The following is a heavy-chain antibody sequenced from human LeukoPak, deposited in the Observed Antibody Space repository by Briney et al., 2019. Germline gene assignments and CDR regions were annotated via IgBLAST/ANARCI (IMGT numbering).Heavy chain of an antibody. J-gene: IGHJ6*02. Sequence: VASVKVSCKVSGYTLTELSMHWVRQAPGKGLEWMGGFYPEDGETIYAQKFQGRVTMTEDTSTDTAYMELSSLRSEDTAVYYCATSRDYYDSSGYYYYRYYYGMDVWGQGTTVTVSS. CDR1: GYTLTELS. D-gene: IGHD3-22*01. CDR2: FYPEDGET. V-gene: IGHV1-24*01. CDR3: ATSRDYYDSSGYYYYRYYYGMDV.